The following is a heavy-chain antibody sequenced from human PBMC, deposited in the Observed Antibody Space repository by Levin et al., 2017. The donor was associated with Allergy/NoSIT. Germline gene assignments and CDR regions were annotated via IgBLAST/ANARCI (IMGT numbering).Heavy chain of an antibody. Sequence: GESLKISCKASGYTFTGYYMHWVRQAPGQGLEWMGRINPNSGGTNYAQKFQGRVTMTRDTSISTAYMELSRLRSDDTAVYYCARDLSSGWDEDYFDYWGQGTLVTVSS. D-gene: IGHD6-19*01. CDR1: GYTFTGYY. CDR2: INPNSGGT. CDR3: ARDLSSGWDEDYFDY. J-gene: IGHJ4*02. V-gene: IGHV1-2*06.